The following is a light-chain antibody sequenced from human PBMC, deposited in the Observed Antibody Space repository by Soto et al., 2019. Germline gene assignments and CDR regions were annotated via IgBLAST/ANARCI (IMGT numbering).Light chain of an antibody. V-gene: IGLV2-23*03. CDR2: EGS. CDR3: CSYAGSSTFVV. Sequence: QSALTQPASVSGSPGQSITISCTGTSSDVGSYNLVSWYQQHPGKAPKLMIYEGSKRPSGVSNRFSGSKSGNTASLTISGLQAEDEADYYGCSYAGSSTFVVFGGGTSSPS. J-gene: IGLJ2*01. CDR1: SSDVGSYNL.